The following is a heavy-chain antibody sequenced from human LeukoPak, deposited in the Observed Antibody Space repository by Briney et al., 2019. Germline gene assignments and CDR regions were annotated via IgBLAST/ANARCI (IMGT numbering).Heavy chain of an antibody. CDR2: INPSGSYT. CDR3: ARVIVGATTFGY. D-gene: IGHD1-26*01. V-gene: IGHV1-46*01. J-gene: IGHJ4*02. Sequence: ASVKVSCKTSGYTFTIYYMHWVRQAPGQGLEWMGIINPSGSYTSYAQKFQGRVTMTRDTSTSTVYMELSSLRSDDTAVYYCARVIVGATTFGYWGQGTLVTVSS. CDR1: GYTFTIYY.